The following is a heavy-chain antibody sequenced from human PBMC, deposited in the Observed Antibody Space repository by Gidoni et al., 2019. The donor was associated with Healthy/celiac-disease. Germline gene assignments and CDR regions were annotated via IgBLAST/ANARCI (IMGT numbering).Heavy chain of an antibody. Sequence: QVQLVQSGAEVKKPGSSVTVSCKASGGTFSSYAISWVRQAPGKGLEWMGGIIPILGTANYAKKFQGRVTITADKSTSTAYMELSSLRSEDTAVYYCARAGGYALDYYGMDVWGQGTTVTVSS. CDR2: IIPILGTA. V-gene: IGHV1-69*06. J-gene: IGHJ6*02. CDR3: ARAGGYALDYYGMDV. D-gene: IGHD5-12*01. CDR1: GGTFSSYA.